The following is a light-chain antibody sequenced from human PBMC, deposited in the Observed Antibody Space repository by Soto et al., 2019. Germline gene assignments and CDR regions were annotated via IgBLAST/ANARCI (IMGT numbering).Light chain of an antibody. J-gene: IGKJ4*01. Sequence: EIVLTQSPGTLSLSPGERATLSCRASRTVGNNYLAWYQQRPGQAPNLLIYDASSRATGIPDRFSGSGSGTDFTLTITRLEPEDSAMYYCQQYAYSPRPFGGGTKVEIK. CDR3: QQYAYSPRP. CDR2: DAS. V-gene: IGKV3-20*01. CDR1: RTVGNNY.